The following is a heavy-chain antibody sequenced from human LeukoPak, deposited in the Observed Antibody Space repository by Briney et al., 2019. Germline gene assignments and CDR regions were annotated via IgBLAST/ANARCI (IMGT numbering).Heavy chain of an antibody. J-gene: IGHJ4*02. D-gene: IGHD3-22*01. Sequence: GGSVRLSCAASGFTFSSYAMSWVHQAPGKGLEWVSAISGSGGSTYYADSVKGRFTISRDNSKNTLYLQMNSLRAEDTAVYYCAKAPPYYYDSSGYFGYWGQGTLVTVSS. CDR2: ISGSGGST. CDR1: GFTFSSYA. CDR3: AKAPPYYYDSSGYFGY. V-gene: IGHV3-23*01.